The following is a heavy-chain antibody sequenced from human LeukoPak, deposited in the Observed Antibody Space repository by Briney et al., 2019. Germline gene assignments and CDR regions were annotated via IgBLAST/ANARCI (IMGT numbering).Heavy chain of an antibody. J-gene: IGHJ4*02. CDR3: ARMGNDYGDFYRFDY. D-gene: IGHD4-17*01. CDR1: GGSFSNYY. V-gene: IGHV4-34*01. CDR2: INHSGVT. Sequence: SETLSLTCAVYGGSFSNYYCSWIRQSPGKGLEWIADINHSGVTNYNPSLESRVTISVDTSKNQFSLNLTSVTAADTAVYYCARMGNDYGDFYRFDYWGQGTLVTVSS.